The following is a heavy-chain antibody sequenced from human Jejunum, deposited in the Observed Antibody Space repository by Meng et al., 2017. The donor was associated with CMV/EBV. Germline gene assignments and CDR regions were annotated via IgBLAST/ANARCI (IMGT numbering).Heavy chain of an antibody. Sequence: QVQLLQSGTEVKKPGASVKVSCKASGYTFTDFGISWVRQAPGQGLEWMGWTSAYNTNKNYAQKFQDRVTMTTDTSTSTAYMELRNLKSDDTAVYYCTRGTGPGNYWGQGTLVTVAS. CDR1: GYTFTDFG. CDR3: TRGTGPGNY. V-gene: IGHV1-18*01. J-gene: IGHJ4*02. CDR2: TSAYNTNK. D-gene: IGHD1-1*01.